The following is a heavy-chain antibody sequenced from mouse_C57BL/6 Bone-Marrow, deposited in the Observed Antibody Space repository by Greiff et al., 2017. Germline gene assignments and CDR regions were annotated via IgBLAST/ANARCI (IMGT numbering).Heavy chain of an antibody. J-gene: IGHJ4*01. CDR3: ARWYYAGYMDY. V-gene: IGHV1-52*01. D-gene: IGHD1-1*01. CDR2: IDPSDSET. Sequence: QVQLQQSGAELVRPGSSVKLSCKASGYTFTSYWMHWVKQRPIQGLEWIGNIDPSDSETHYNQKFKDKATLTVDKSSSTAYMQLSSLTSEDSAVYYCARWYYAGYMDYWGQGTSVTVSS. CDR1: GYTFTSYW.